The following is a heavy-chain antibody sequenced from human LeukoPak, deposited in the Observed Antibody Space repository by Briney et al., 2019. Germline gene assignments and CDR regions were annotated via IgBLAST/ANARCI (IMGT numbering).Heavy chain of an antibody. D-gene: IGHD6-6*01. J-gene: IGHJ5*02. Sequence: GESLKISCKGSGYSFTSYWIGWVRQMPGKGLEWMGIIYPGDSDTRYSPSFQGQVTISADKSISTAYLQWSSLKASDTAMYYCARVVSIAAYDPNWFDPWGQGTLVTVSS. V-gene: IGHV5-51*01. CDR3: ARVVSIAAYDPNWFDP. CDR1: GYSFTSYW. CDR2: IYPGDSDT.